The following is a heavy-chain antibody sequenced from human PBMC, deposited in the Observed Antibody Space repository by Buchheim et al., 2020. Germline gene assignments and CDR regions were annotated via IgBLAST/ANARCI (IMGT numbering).Heavy chain of an antibody. Sequence: EVELVESGGGLVKPGQSLRLSCAASGFRFSSYKMNWIRQAPGKGLEWVSSITSAGTYTYHADSMAGRITISRDNANNSLYLEMSGLRDEDTAIYYCARGGWGERGYLDFWGRGT. CDR2: ITSAGTYT. CDR3: ARGGWGERGYLDF. CDR1: GFRFSSYK. D-gene: IGHD3-10*01. J-gene: IGHJ2*01. V-gene: IGHV3-21*02.